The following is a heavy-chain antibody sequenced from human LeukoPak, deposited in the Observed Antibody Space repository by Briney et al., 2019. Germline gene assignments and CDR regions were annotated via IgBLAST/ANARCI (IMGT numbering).Heavy chain of an antibody. J-gene: IGHJ4*02. D-gene: IGHD4-23*01. CDR2: ISSSGSTI. CDR1: GFTFSDYY. Sequence: GGSLRLSCAASGFTFSDYYMSWIRQAPGKGLEWVSYISSSGSTIYYADSVKGRFTISRDSAKNSLYLQMNSLRAEDTAVYYCARDRATVVTPHYFDYWGQGTLVTVSS. V-gene: IGHV3-11*01. CDR3: ARDRATVVTPHYFDY.